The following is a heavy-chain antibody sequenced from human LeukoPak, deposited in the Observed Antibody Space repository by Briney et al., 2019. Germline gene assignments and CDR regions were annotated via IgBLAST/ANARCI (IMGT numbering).Heavy chain of an antibody. CDR1: GFTVSSNY. V-gene: IGHV3-48*04. J-gene: IGHJ4*02. D-gene: IGHD3-9*01. CDR2: ISSSTGTL. Sequence: GGSLRLSCAASGFTVSSNYMSWVRQAPGKGLEWISYISSSTGTLYCADSVKGRFTIFRDNAKNSLSLQMNSLRADDTAVYYCARGYFDGLLLLDYWGQGTLVTVSS. CDR3: ARGYFDGLLLLDY.